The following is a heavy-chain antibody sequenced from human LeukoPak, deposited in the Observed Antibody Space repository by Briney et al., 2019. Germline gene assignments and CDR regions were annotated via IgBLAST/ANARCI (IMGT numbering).Heavy chain of an antibody. CDR1: GGSISSSSYY. J-gene: IGHJ3*02. D-gene: IGHD3-16*01. V-gene: IGHV4-39*07. CDR3: ARAPPYDYFNAFDI. CDR2: IYYSGST. Sequence: SETLSLTCTVSGGSISSSSYYWGWIRQPPGKGLEWIGSIYYSGSTYYNPSLKSRVTISVDTSKNQFSLKLSSVTAADTAVYYCARAPPYDYFNAFDIWGQGTMVTVSS.